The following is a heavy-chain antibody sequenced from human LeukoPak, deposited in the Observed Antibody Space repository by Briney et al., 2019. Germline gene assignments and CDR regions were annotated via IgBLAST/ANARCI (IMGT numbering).Heavy chain of an antibody. Sequence: PGGSLRLSCAASGFTFSSYWMHWVRHAPGKGLVWVSRINSDGSSTRYADSVKGRFTISRDNTRNSLYLQMNSLRAEDTAVYYCARDPYSGTYGDTYYYYMDVWGKGTTVTVSS. CDR3: ARDPYSGTYGDTYYYYMDV. J-gene: IGHJ6*03. CDR2: INSDGSST. V-gene: IGHV3-74*01. CDR1: GFTFSSYW. D-gene: IGHD1-26*01.